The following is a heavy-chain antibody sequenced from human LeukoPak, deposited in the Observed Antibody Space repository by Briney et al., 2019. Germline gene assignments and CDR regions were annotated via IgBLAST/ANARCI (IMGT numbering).Heavy chain of an antibody. D-gene: IGHD3-16*02. V-gene: IGHV1-2*02. J-gene: IGHJ3*02. CDR2: INPNSGGT. CDR1: GYTFTGYY. CDR3: ATDYFTFGGVIVKVYAFGI. Sequence: ASVKVSCKASGYTFTGYYMHWVRQAPGQGLEWMGWINPNSGGTNYAQKFQGRVTMTEDTSTDTAYMELSSLRSEDTAVYYCATDYFTFGGVIVKVYAFGIWGQGTMVTVSS.